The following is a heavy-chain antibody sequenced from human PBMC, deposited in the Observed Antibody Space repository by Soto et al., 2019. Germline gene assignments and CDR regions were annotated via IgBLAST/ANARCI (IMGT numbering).Heavy chain of an antibody. CDR3: AKGGRQWLVTSDFNY. CDR1: GFTFSAYA. CDR2: VSHDGRNT. J-gene: IGHJ4*02. Sequence: VQLVESGGGVVQPGRSLRLSCAASGFTFSAYAMHWVRQAPGKGLEWVAVVSHDGRNTHYADSVKGRFTITRDSSKNTVSWEMTRLRAEDTAVYYCAKGGRQWLVTSDFNYWGQGALVTVSS. V-gene: IGHV3-30*18. D-gene: IGHD6-19*01.